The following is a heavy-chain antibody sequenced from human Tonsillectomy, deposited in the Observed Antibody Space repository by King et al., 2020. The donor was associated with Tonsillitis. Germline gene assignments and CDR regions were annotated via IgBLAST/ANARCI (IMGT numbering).Heavy chain of an antibody. J-gene: IGHJ4*02. CDR1: GYSFSGYY. CDR2: INPKSGGT. Sequence: QLVQSGAEVKKPGASVKVSCKASGYSFSGYYMHWLRQAPGEGLEWMGWINPKSGGTNSAQKFEDRISMTRDTSFSTAYLELISLRSDDTAVYYCARDARMVRGVSEYYCDQGGQGTLVTVSS. CDR3: ARDARMVRGVSEYYCDQ. V-gene: IGHV1-2*02. D-gene: IGHD3-10*01.